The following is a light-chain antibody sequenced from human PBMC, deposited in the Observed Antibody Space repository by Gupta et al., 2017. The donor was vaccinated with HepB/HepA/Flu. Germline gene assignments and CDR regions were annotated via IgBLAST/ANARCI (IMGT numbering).Light chain of an antibody. CDR1: ESVSSGY. Sequence: EIVLTQSPGTLSLSQGERVTLSCRASESVSSGYVAWYQQKPGQAPTLLMHTTSTRATGVPDRFSGSGAGRNFILTISGLEPEDFAVYYCQQYGSSPRTFGQGTKLEVK. CDR2: TTS. CDR3: QQYGSSPRT. J-gene: IGKJ1*01. V-gene: IGKV3-20*01.